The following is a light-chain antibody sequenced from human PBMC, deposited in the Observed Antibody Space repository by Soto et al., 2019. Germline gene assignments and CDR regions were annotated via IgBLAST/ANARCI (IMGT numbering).Light chain of an antibody. CDR1: SSNIGTNF. CDR3: AAWDDSLSGWV. CDR2: SNA. J-gene: IGLJ3*02. Sequence: QLVLTQSPSASGTPGQRVTISCSGSSSNIGTNFVYWYQQLPGTAPKLLIFSNAQRPSGVPDRFSGSRSGTSASLAISGLRSEDEADYYCAAWDDSLSGWVFGGGTKLTVL. V-gene: IGLV1-47*02.